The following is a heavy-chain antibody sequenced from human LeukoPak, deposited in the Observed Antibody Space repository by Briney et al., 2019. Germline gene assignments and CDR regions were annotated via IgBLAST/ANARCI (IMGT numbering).Heavy chain of an antibody. D-gene: IGHD1-1*01. CDR1: GYSFTAHY. CDR3: VRDPREPANDLDY. J-gene: IGHJ4*02. V-gene: IGHV1-2*02. Sequence: ASVKVSCKPSGYSFTAHYIHWVRQAPGQALQWLAYIDCGAGDTNYAQPFQGRVTVTRDRYFNTAYLELSSLTFDDTAIYYCVRDPREPANDLDYWGRGTLVTVSS. CDR2: IDCGAGDT.